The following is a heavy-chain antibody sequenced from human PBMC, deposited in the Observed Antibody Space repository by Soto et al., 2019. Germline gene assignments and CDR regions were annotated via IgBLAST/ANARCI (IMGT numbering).Heavy chain of an antibody. D-gene: IGHD6-13*01. V-gene: IGHV3-21*01. CDR2: ISSSSTYI. CDR1: GFTFTSYT. CDR3: ARDLAAATSYGRDV. Sequence: EVQLVESGGGLVKPGGSLRLSCAASGFTFTSYTMNWVRQAPGKGLEWVSSISSSSTYIYYADSVKGRFTISRDNAKNSLYLQMNSLRAEDTAVYYCARDLAAATSYGRDVWGQGTTVTVSS. J-gene: IGHJ6*02.